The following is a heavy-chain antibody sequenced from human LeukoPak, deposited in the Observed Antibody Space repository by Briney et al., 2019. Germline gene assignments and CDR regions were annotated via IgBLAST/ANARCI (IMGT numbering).Heavy chain of an antibody. CDR3: ARRLAGTEDY. Sequence: PSETLSLTCTVSGGSISSSSYYWGWIRQPPGKGVEWIESFYYSGSTYYNPSLKSRVTISVDTSKNQFSLKLSSVTAADTAVYYCARRLAGTEDYWGQGTLVTVAS. J-gene: IGHJ4*02. CDR1: GGSISSSSYY. V-gene: IGHV4-39*01. CDR2: FYYSGST. D-gene: IGHD6-13*01.